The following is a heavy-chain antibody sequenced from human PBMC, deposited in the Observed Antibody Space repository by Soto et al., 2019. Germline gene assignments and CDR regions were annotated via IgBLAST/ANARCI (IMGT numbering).Heavy chain of an antibody. CDR1: GVIFSSYW. V-gene: IGHV3-7*01. CDR3: ARGFNSALDI. Sequence: GGSLRLXCAATGVIFSSYWMSWVRQAPGKGLEWVANIKQDGSEKYYVDSAKGRFTISRDNAKNSLHLQMNSLRAEDTAVYYCARGFNSALDIWGQGKMVTVSS. J-gene: IGHJ3*02. CDR2: IKQDGSEK.